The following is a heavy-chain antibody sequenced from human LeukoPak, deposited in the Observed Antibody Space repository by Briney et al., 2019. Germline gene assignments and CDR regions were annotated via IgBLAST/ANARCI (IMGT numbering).Heavy chain of an antibody. CDR2: ISASSTDI. Sequence: QTGGSLRLSCAASGFTFSSYSMNWVRQAPGKGLEWVSYISASSTDIHYPDSVKGRFTISRDNAKNSLYLQMNSLRAEDTAVYYCARDRCSGGGCYYYYMDVWGKGTTVTISS. CDR3: ARDRCSGGGCYYYYMDV. CDR1: GFTFSSYS. D-gene: IGHD2-15*01. J-gene: IGHJ6*03. V-gene: IGHV3-48*04.